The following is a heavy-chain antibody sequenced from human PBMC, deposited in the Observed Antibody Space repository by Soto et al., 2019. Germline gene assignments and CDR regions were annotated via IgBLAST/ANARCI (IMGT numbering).Heavy chain of an antibody. V-gene: IGHV3-30-3*01. J-gene: IGHJ6*02. CDR2: ISYDGSNK. CDR3: ARGRLHILLFYYYYGMDV. Sequence: GGSLRLSCAASGFTFSSYAMHWVRQAPGKGLEWVAVISYDGSNKYYADSVKGRFTISRDNSKNTLYLQMNSLRAEDTAVYYCARGRLHILLFYYYYGMDVWGQGTTVTVSS. CDR1: GFTFSSYA. D-gene: IGHD4-4*01.